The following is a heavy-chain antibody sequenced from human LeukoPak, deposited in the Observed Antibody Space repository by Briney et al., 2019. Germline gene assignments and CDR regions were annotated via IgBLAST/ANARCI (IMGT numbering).Heavy chain of an antibody. CDR2: INYSGSS. J-gene: IGHJ4*02. V-gene: IGHV4-59*01. CDR3: ARVLVSWGVRGAPYYFDY. CDR1: GRPISTYY. D-gene: IGHD3-10*01. Sequence: PSETLSLTCTVSGRPISTYYWSWLRQSPGKGLEWIGYINYSGSSSYNPSLESRVTISVDTSKNQFSLKLRSVTAADTAVYYCARVLVSWGVRGAPYYFDYWGQGTLVTVSS.